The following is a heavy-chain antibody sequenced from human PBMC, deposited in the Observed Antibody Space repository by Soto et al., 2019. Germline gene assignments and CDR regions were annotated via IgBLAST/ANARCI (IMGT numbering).Heavy chain of an antibody. CDR1: GGTFSSYA. D-gene: IGHD3-16*01. J-gene: IGHJ3*02. Sequence: SVKVSCKASGGTFSSYAISWVRQAPGQGLEWMGGIIPIFGTANYAQKFQGRVTITADESTSTAYMELSSLRSEDTAVYYCARETLSREEFGAFDIWGQGTMVTV. CDR2: IIPIFGTA. CDR3: ARETLSREEFGAFDI. V-gene: IGHV1-69*13.